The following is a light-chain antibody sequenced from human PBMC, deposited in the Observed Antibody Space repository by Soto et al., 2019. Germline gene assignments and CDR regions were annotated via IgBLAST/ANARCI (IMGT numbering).Light chain of an antibody. CDR1: QSVSSAN. CDR2: GAS. J-gene: IGKJ1*01. V-gene: IGKV3-20*01. CDR3: HQYGNSPQT. Sequence: IVVSKSAVPLSVSPGERATLSCRASQSVSSANFAWYQQKPGQAPRLLIYGASSRATGIPDRFSGSGSGTVFTLTINILESDDFAVYYCHQYGNSPQTFGQGTKVDIK.